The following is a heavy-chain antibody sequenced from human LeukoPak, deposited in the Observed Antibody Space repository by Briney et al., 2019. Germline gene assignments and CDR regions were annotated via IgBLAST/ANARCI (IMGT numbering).Heavy chain of an antibody. D-gene: IGHD3-10*02. Sequence: GESLRLSCAASGFSFSSYWMSWVRQAPGKGLEWVANIQHDGSEQYYVDSVKGRFTISRDNTKKSLFLQINSLRAEDTAVYYCARGTMFPYYFDYWGQGTLVTVSS. CDR2: IQHDGSEQ. CDR3: ARGTMFPYYFDY. J-gene: IGHJ4*02. CDR1: GFSFSSYW. V-gene: IGHV3-7*01.